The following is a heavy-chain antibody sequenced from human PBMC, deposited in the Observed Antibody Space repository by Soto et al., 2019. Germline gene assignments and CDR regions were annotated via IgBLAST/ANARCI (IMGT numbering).Heavy chain of an antibody. CDR3: ARSNTYYDFWSGYQETYYYYYMDV. CDR2: IYYSGST. V-gene: IGHV4-59*01. D-gene: IGHD3-3*01. Sequence: PSETLSLTCTVSGGSISSYHWSWIRQPPGKGLEWIGYIYYSGSTNYNPSLKSRVTISVDTSKNQFSLKLSSVTAADTAVYYCARSNTYYDFWSGYQETYYYYYMDVWGKGTTVTVSS. CDR1: GGSISSYH. J-gene: IGHJ6*03.